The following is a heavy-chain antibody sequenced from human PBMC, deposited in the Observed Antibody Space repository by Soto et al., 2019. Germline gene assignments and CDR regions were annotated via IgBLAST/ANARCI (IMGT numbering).Heavy chain of an antibody. V-gene: IGHV1-18*01. D-gene: IGHD1-1*01. CDR1: GYAFTTYG. CDR2: ISAHSGNT. Sequence: QVHLVQSGAEVKKPGASVKVSCKGSGYAFTTYGITWVRQAPGQGLEWMGWISAHSGNTNYAQKLQGRVTVTRATSTSTAYMELRSLRSDDTAVYYCARGRYGDYWGQGALVTVSS. CDR3: ARGRYGDY. J-gene: IGHJ4*02.